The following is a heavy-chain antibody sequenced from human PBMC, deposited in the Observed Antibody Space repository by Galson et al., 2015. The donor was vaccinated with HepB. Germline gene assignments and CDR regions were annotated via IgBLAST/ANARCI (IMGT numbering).Heavy chain of an antibody. CDR2: IKSKTDGGTT. Sequence: SLRLSCAASGFTFKNAWMSWVRQAPGKGLEWVGRIKSKTDGGTTHYATPVKGRFLISRDDSKNILYLQMNSLKTEDTAVYYCTTLADKYFYDTNGYCWGQGTPVSVSS. D-gene: IGHD3-22*01. CDR1: GFTFKNAW. CDR3: TTLADKYFYDTNGYC. J-gene: IGHJ4*02. V-gene: IGHV3-15*01.